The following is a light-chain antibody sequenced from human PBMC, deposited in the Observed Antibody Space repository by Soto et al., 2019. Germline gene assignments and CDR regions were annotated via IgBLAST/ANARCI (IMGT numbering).Light chain of an antibody. CDR3: SSYTTSSTVV. V-gene: IGLV2-14*01. J-gene: IGLJ2*01. CDR2: DVS. CDR1: SSDVGGYNY. Sequence: QSALTQPASVSGSPGQSITISCTGTSSDVGGYNYVSWYQQHPGKAPKLTIYDVSNRPSGVSNHFSGSKSGNTASLTISGLQAEDEADYFCSSYTTSSTVVFGGGTKLTVL.